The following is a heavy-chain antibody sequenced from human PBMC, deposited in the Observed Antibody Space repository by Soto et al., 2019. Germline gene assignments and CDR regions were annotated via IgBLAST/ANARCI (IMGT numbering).Heavy chain of an antibody. CDR1: GFTVSSTY. J-gene: IGHJ6*02. Sequence: GSLRLSCAASGFTVSSTYMNWVRQAPGKGLEWVSVTYSGGRTYYADSVKGRFTISRDNSKSTVYLQMNSLRDEDTAVYYCARDGDNYYYAMDVWGQGTTVTVSS. CDR3: ARDGDNYYYAMDV. V-gene: IGHV3-53*01. CDR2: TYSGGRT. D-gene: IGHD3-10*01.